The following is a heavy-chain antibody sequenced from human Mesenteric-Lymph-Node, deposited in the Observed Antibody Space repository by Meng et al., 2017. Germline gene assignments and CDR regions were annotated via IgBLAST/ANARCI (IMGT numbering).Heavy chain of an antibody. J-gene: IGHJ4*02. V-gene: IGHV3-23*01. CDR2: ISGSGGST. D-gene: IGHD2/OR15-2a*01. CDR1: GFTFSSYA. CDR3: ARDGENIMFDY. Sequence: GESLKISCAASGFTFSSYAMSWVRQAPGKGLEWVSAISGSGGSTYYADSVKGRFTISRDNSKNTLYLQMNSLRAEDTAAYYCARDGENIMFDYWGQGTLVTVSS.